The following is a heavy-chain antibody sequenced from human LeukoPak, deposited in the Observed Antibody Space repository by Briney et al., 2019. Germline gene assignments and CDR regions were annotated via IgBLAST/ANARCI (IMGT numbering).Heavy chain of an antibody. CDR3: ARDPSTVTVYYGMDV. D-gene: IGHD4-17*01. V-gene: IGHV3-21*01. Sequence: GGSLRLSCAASGFIFSSYSMNWVRQAPGKGLEWVSFISSSSNYIYYADSVKGRFTISRDNAKNSLYLQMNSLRAEDTAVYYCARDPSTVTVYYGMDVWGQGTTVTASS. CDR1: GFIFSSYS. J-gene: IGHJ6*02. CDR2: ISSSSNYI.